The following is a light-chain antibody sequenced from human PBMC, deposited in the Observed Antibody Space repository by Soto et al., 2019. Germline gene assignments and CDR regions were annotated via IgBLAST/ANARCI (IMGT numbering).Light chain of an antibody. CDR3: AVWDDSLSVVI. V-gene: IGLV1-47*01. CDR2: RNN. Sequence: QSAVTQLPSASGTPGQRVTISCSGGTSNIGGNSVYWYQQLPGTAPKLLIYRNNQRPSGVPDRFSGSKSGTSASLAISGLRSEDEADYYCAVWDDSLSVVIFGGGTKLTVL. J-gene: IGLJ2*01. CDR1: TSNIGGNS.